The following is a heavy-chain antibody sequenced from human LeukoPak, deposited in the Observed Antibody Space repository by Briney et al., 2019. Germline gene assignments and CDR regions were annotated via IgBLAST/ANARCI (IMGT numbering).Heavy chain of an antibody. CDR2: ISYDGSNK. J-gene: IGHJ4*02. V-gene: IGHV3-30*18. D-gene: IGHD3-10*01. CDR1: GFTFSSYG. Sequence: GGSLRLSCAASGFTFSSYGMHWVRQAPGKGLNWVAVISYDGSNKYYADSVKGRFTISRDTSKNTLNLQMNSLRAEDTAVYCCAKDRGYITYYFDYWGQGTLVTVSS. CDR3: AKDRGYITYYFDY.